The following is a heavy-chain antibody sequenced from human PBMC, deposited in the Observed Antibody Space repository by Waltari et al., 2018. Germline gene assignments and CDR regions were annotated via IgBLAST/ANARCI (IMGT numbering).Heavy chain of an antibody. J-gene: IGHJ4*01. CDR2: IHYSGSP. CDR3: ARYGEVPASYFFDY. V-gene: IGHV4-34*01. Sequence: QVQLHQWGAGQLKPSETLSLTGAVSGESFLGHFWTWIRQSPGKGLEWLGSIHYSGSPNYNPTLESRLSLSVDTTKKRFSLSLTSVTAADAALYFCARYGEVPASYFFDYWGQGTLVTVSS. CDR1: GESFLGHF. D-gene: IGHD2-21*01.